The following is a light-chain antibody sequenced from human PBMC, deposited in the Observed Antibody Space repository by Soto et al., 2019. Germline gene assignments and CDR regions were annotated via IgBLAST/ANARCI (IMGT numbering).Light chain of an antibody. Sequence: QSALTQHASVSGSPGQSITISCTGTSIDVGGYNYVSWYQQHPGKAPKLMIYDVGNRPSGVSNRFSGSKSGNTASLTISGLQAEDEADYYCSSYTSSSTPYVFGIGTQLTVL. CDR1: SIDVGGYNY. V-gene: IGLV2-14*01. CDR3: SSYTSSSTPYV. J-gene: IGLJ1*01. CDR2: DVG.